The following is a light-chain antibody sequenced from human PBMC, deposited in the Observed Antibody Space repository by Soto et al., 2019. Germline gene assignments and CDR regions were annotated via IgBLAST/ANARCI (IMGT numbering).Light chain of an antibody. CDR1: QSVLYSPNNKNY. J-gene: IGKJ1*01. CDR3: QQYYSIPWT. Sequence: DIVMTQSPDSLAVSLGERATINCKSSQSVLYSPNNKNYLTWYQQKPGQPPKLLIYWASTRESGVPDRFSGSGSGTNFTLTISSLQAEDGAVYYCQQYYSIPWTFGQGTKVEIK. V-gene: IGKV4-1*01. CDR2: WAS.